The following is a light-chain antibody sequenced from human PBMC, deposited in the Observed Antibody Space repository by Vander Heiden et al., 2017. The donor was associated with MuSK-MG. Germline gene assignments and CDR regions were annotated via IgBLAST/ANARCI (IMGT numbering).Light chain of an antibody. CDR1: QGISSY. Sequence: AIRMTQSPSSLSASTGDRVTITCRASQGISSYLAWYQQKPGKAPKLLIYAASTLQSGVPSRFSGSGYGTDFTLTISCLQSEDFAPYYCQQYDSYPQFTFGPGTKVDIK. V-gene: IGKV1-8*01. J-gene: IGKJ3*01. CDR2: AAS. CDR3: QQYDSYPQFT.